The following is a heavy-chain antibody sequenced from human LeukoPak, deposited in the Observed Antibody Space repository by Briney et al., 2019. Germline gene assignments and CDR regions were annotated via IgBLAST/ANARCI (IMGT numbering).Heavy chain of an antibody. CDR3: AIRAGSSAYYVLDG. CDR2: IYPGDSDT. J-gene: IGHJ5*02. D-gene: IGHD2/OR15-2a*01. Sequence: GASLQISCQGSGSIFTSYWIGWVRPLPGKGLEWMGIIYPGDSDTRYSPSFQGQVTISADKSISTAYLQWSSLKASDTAMYYCAIRAGSSAYYVLDGWGQATLVTV. V-gene: IGHV5-51*01. CDR1: GSIFTSYW.